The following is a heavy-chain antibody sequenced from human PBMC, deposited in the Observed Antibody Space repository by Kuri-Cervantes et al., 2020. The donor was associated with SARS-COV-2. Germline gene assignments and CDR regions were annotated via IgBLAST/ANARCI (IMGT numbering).Heavy chain of an antibody. V-gene: IGHV1-2*02. CDR2: INPNSGGT. CDR3: ARGPRITGTTGCWFDP. D-gene: IGHD1-7*01. CDR1: GYTFTGYY. J-gene: IGHJ5*02. Sequence: ASVKVSCKASGYTFTGYYMHWVRQAPGQELEWMGWINPNSGGTNYAQKFQGRVTMTRDTSISTAYMELSRLRSDDTAVYYCARGPRITGTTGCWFDPWGQGTLVTVSS.